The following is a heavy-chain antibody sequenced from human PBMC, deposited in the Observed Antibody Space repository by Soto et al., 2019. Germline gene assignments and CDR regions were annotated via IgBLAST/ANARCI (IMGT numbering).Heavy chain of an antibody. CDR1: GYTFTSYA. CDR2: ISPNNGGT. V-gene: IGHV1-2*04. Sequence: ASVKVSCKASGYTFTSYAISWVRQAPGQGFEWMGWISPNNGGTNYAQKFQGWVTMTRDTSISTAYMELSRLRSDDTAVYYCARADIVLVPAATFWFDPWGQGTLVTVSS. D-gene: IGHD2-2*01. CDR3: ARADIVLVPAATFWFDP. J-gene: IGHJ5*02.